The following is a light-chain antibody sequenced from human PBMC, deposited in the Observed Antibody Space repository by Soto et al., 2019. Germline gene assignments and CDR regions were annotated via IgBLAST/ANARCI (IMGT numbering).Light chain of an antibody. CDR2: GAS. J-gene: IGKJ5*01. Sequence: EIVMTQSPATLSVFPGERATLSCRASQSVSSNYLAWYQQKPGQAPRLLIYGASSRATGIPDRFSGSGSGTDFTLTISRLEPEDFAVYYCQQYGSSPPITFGQGTRLEIK. V-gene: IGKV3-20*01. CDR3: QQYGSSPPIT. CDR1: QSVSSNY.